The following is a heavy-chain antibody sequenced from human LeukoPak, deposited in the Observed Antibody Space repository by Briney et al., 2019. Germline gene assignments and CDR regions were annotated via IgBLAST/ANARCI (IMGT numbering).Heavy chain of an antibody. CDR2: INDDDYQA. Sequence: PGGSLRLSCAASGVRLSNYAMSWGRHAQGKGREVASTINDDDYQAYYIGSVEGRFTTSRDNSKDTLFLQMNSLRGEDAAIYYCAKGGHDDWGESWGRETLVTVSS. CDR3: AKGGHDDWGES. CDR1: GVRLSNYA. J-gene: IGHJ5*02. V-gene: IGHV3-23*01. D-gene: IGHD7-27*01.